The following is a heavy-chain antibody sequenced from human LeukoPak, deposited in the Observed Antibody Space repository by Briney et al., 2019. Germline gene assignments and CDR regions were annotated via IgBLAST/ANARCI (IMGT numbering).Heavy chain of an antibody. Sequence: ASLKVSCKASGYTFSNYGISWVRQAPGQGLEWLGWVSAYNGKTDYAQKLQGRVTMTTDTSTGIAYLELKSLRSDDTAVYYCARAGGVSLVAHWFDPWGQGSLVTVSS. CDR3: ARAGGVSLVAHWFDP. J-gene: IGHJ5*02. D-gene: IGHD5/OR15-5a*01. CDR1: GYTFSNYG. CDR2: VSAYNGKT. V-gene: IGHV1-18*01.